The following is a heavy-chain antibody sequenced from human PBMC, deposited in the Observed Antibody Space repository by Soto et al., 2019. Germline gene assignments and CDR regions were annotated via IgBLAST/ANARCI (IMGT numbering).Heavy chain of an antibody. J-gene: IGHJ4*02. CDR2: IYSSGST. Sequence: QLQLQESGPGLVTPSETLSLTCTVSGGSISSSSYYWGWIRQPPGKGLGWIGSIYSSGSTYYNPSLKSRVTLSVDTSKNRSSLKLSSVTAADTAVADCAGLVVISFDYWGQGTLVTVA. D-gene: IGHD3-22*01. V-gene: IGHV4-39*01. CDR1: GGSISSSSYY. CDR3: AGLVVISFDY.